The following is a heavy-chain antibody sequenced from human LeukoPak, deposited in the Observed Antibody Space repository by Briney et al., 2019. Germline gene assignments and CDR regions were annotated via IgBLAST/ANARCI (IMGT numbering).Heavy chain of an antibody. J-gene: IGHJ4*02. Sequence: SETLSLTCTVSDGSISGNVWSWIRQPPGKGLEWIAYIYSSGSTNYNPSLKSRVTISLDTSKRQISLKLSSVTAADTAVYYCARHKTSGTYPLDCWGQGTLVTVSS. V-gene: IGHV4-59*08. CDR2: IYSSGST. CDR1: DGSISGNV. CDR3: ARHKTSGTYPLDC. D-gene: IGHD3-10*01.